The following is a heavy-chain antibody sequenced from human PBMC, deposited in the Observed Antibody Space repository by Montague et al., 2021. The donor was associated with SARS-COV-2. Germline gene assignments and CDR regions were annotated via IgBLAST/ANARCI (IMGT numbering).Heavy chain of an antibody. CDR1: GGSISSSNYF. V-gene: IGHV4-39*07. D-gene: IGHD5-12*01. CDR2: IYFGGGT. CDR3: ARDVGKGFSGYETGGGFDY. J-gene: IGHJ4*02. Sequence: SETLSLTCTVSGGSISSSNYFWGWIRQPPGKGLEWIGSIYFGGGTYYXXXLKSRVTISVDTSKNHFSLKLTSVTAADTAVYYCARDVGKGFSGYETGGGFDYWGQGTPVTVSS.